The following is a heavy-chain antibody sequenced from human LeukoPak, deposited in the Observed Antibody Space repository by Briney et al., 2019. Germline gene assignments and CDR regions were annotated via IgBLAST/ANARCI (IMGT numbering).Heavy chain of an antibody. V-gene: IGHV5-51*01. J-gene: IGHJ6*03. D-gene: IGHD2-2*01. CDR2: SDT. CDR3: ARASVPAVKGYYYYYMDV. Sequence: SDTRYSPSFQGQVTISADKSISTAYLQWSSLKASDTAMYYCARASVPAVKGYYYYYMDVWGKGTTVTVSS.